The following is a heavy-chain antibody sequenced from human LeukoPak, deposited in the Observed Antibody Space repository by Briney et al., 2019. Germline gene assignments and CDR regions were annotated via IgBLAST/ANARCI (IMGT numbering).Heavy chain of an antibody. CDR1: GGSISSYY. CDR2: IYHGGST. Sequence: KPSETLSLTCTVSGGSISSYYWSWIRQPPGKGLGWIGEIYHGGSTNYNPSLKSRVTTSVDKSKNQFSLMLTSVTAADTAVYYCARQTSVTALLYWYFDLWGRGTLVTVSS. CDR3: ARQTSVTALLYWYFDL. V-gene: IGHV4-59*08. J-gene: IGHJ2*01. D-gene: IGHD4-17*01.